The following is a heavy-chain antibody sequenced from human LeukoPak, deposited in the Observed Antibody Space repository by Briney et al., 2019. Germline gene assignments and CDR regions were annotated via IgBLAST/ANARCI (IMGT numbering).Heavy chain of an antibody. CDR2: INPNSGGT. CDR3: ARIHQSITIFGVVIDAFDI. J-gene: IGHJ3*02. D-gene: IGHD3-3*01. V-gene: IGHV1-2*02. Sequence: VASVKVSCKASGYTFTGYYMHWVRQAPGQGLEWMGWINPNSGGTNYAQKFQGRVTMSRDTSISTAYMELSRLTSDDTAVYYCARIHQSITIFGVVIDAFDIWGQGTMVTVSS. CDR1: GYTFTGYY.